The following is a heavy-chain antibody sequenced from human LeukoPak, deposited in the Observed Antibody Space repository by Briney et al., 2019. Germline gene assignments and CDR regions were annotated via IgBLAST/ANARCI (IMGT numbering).Heavy chain of an antibody. CDR3: ARTDGSGSLRGSNFDY. Sequence: SETLSLTCTVSGYSISSGYYWGWIRQPPGKGLEWIGSIYRSGSTYYNPSLKSRVTISVDTSKNQFSLKLSSVTAADTAVYHCARTDGSGSLRGSNFDYWGQGTLVTVSS. J-gene: IGHJ4*02. V-gene: IGHV4-38-2*02. D-gene: IGHD3-10*01. CDR1: GYSISSGYY. CDR2: IYRSGST.